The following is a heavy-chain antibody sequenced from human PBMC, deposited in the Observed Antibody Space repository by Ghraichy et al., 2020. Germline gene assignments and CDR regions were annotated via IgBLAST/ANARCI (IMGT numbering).Heavy chain of an antibody. CDR2: ISAYNGNT. Sequence: ASVKVSCKASGYTFTSYSFIWVRQAPGQGLEWMGWISAYNGNTNYAQNLQGRVTMTTDTSTSTASMELRSLRSDDTAVYYCASFSVVRGIIRSPFDPWGQGTLVIVSS. J-gene: IGHJ5*02. D-gene: IGHD3-10*01. CDR3: ASFSVVRGIIRSPFDP. V-gene: IGHV1-18*04. CDR1: GYTFTSYS.